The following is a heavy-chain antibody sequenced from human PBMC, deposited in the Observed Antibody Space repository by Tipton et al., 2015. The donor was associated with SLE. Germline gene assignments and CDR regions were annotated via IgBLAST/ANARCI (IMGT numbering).Heavy chain of an antibody. CDR3: ARDTRDWFLSES. V-gene: IGHV4-59*12. CDR2: IHYSGST. Sequence: TLSLTCTVSGGSISSYYWSWIRQPPGQGLEYIGYIHYSGSTNYNPSLKSRVTISVDTSKNQFSLNLSSVTAADTAVYYCARDTRDWFLSESWGQGALVTVSS. D-gene: IGHD3-9*01. CDR1: GGSISSYY. J-gene: IGHJ4*02.